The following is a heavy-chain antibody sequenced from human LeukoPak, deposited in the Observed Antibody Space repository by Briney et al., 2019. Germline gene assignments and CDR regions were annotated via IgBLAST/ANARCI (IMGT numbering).Heavy chain of an antibody. D-gene: IGHD3-22*01. CDR3: TTAENYYDSSGYYYVDY. CDR1: GFTFRNAW. V-gene: IGHV3-15*01. J-gene: IGHJ4*02. Sequence: PGGSLRLSCAASGFTFRNAWMTWVRQAPGKGLEWVGRIKSKTDGGTTDYRAPVKGRFTISRDDSKNTLYLQMNSLKTEDTAVYYCTTAENYYDSSGYYYVDYWGQGTLVTVSS. CDR2: IKSKTDGGTT.